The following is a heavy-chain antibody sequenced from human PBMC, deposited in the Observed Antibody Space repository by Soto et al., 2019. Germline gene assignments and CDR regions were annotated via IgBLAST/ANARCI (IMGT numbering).Heavy chain of an antibody. V-gene: IGHV3-23*01. Sequence: EVQLLESGGGLVQPGGSLRLSCAASGFTFSSYAMSWVRQAPGKGLEWVSAISGSGGSTYYADSVKGRFTISRDNSKNTLYLQINSLIAEDTAVYYCAKYDRAMVSLSYWGQGTLVTVSS. CDR3: AKYDRAMVSLSY. J-gene: IGHJ4*02. CDR2: ISGSGGST. CDR1: GFTFSSYA. D-gene: IGHD5-18*01.